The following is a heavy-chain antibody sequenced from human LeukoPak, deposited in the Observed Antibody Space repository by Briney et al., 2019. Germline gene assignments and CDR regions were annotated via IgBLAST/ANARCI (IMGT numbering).Heavy chain of an antibody. CDR2: IYTSGST. CDR3: AREDRYCSGGSCYS. D-gene: IGHD2-15*01. CDR1: GGSISGSSYY. J-gene: IGHJ4*02. V-gene: IGHV4-61*02. Sequence: PSETLSLICTVSGGSISGSSYYWSWIRQPAGKGLEWIGRIYTSGSTNYNPSLESRVTISLDTSKNQFSLKMSSVTAADTAVYYCAREDRYCSGGSCYSWGQGTLVTVSS.